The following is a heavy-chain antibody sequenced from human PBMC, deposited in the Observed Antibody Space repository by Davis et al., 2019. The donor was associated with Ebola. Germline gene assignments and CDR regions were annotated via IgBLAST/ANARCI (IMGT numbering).Heavy chain of an antibody. CDR1: GGSISSYY. J-gene: IGHJ5*02. CDR2: IYYSGST. D-gene: IGHD3-10*01. V-gene: IGHV4-59*04. CDR3: ARVLLWFGELPNWFDP. Sequence: SETLSLTCTVSGGSISSYYWSWIRQPPGKGLEWIGYIYYSGSTYYNPSLKSRVTISVDTSKNQFSLKLSSVTAADTAVYYCARVLLWFGELPNWFDPWGQGTLVTVSS.